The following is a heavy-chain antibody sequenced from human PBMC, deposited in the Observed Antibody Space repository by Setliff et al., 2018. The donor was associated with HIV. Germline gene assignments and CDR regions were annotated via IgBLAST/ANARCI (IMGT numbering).Heavy chain of an antibody. CDR3: ARKLRPGHGVDV. Sequence: GGSLSLSCAASRFDLNNYLMCWVRQAPGKGLEWVANIGQDGSEKNYVDSVKGRFTISRDNAKNSMDLQMNSLRAEDTAIYYCARKLRPGHGVDVWGQGTTVTVSS. CDR1: RFDLNNYL. J-gene: IGHJ6*02. CDR2: IGQDGSEK. V-gene: IGHV3-7*01. D-gene: IGHD3-10*01.